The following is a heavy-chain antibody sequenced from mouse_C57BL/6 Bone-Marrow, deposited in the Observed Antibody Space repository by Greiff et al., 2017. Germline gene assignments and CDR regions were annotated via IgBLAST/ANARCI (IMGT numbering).Heavy chain of an antibody. CDR3: AILSMDY. Sequence: QVQLQQPGAELVKPGASVKLSCKASGYTFTSYWMHWVKQRPGQGLEWIGEIDPSDSYTNYNQKFKGKSTLTVDKSSSTAYMQLSSLTSEDSAVYYCAILSMDYWGQGTSVTVSS. V-gene: IGHV1-69*01. J-gene: IGHJ4*01. D-gene: IGHD1-1*02. CDR1: GYTFTSYW. CDR2: IDPSDSYT.